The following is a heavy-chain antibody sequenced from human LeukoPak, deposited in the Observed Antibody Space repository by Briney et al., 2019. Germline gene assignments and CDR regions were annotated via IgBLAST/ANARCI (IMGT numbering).Heavy chain of an antibody. CDR1: GFTFSSYG. CDR2: IWYDGSNK. Sequence: PGGSLRLCCAASGFTFSSYGMHWVRQAPGKGLGWVAVIWYDGSNKYYADSVKGRFTIARDNSKNTLYLQMNSLRAEDTAVYYCARVWFDSSPSRSGGYCSGGSCRLYYYYGMDVWGQGTTVTVSS. J-gene: IGHJ6*02. CDR3: ARVWFDSSPSRSGGYCSGGSCRLYYYYGMDV. D-gene: IGHD2-15*01. V-gene: IGHV3-33*01.